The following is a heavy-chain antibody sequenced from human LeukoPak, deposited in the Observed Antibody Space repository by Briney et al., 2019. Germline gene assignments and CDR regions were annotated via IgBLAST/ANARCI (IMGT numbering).Heavy chain of an antibody. CDR2: ISGSGGST. J-gene: IGHJ4*02. Sequence: PGGSLRLSCAASGFTFSSYAMSWVRQAPGKGLEWVSAISGSGGSTYYADSVKGRFTISRDNSKNTPYLQMNSLRAEDTAVYYCANGYSGYDGPFDYWGQGTLVTVSS. D-gene: IGHD5-12*01. V-gene: IGHV3-23*01. CDR3: ANGYSGYDGPFDY. CDR1: GFTFSSYA.